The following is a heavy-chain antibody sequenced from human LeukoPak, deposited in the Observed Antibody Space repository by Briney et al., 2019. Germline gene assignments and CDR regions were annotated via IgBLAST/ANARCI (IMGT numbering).Heavy chain of an antibody. CDR3: ARAGGSTNYHFAY. Sequence: PRGSLRLSRAATRFTFTSYSMKWVRPGPGKGRERVSSISSISIYIYYADSVKGPFTISRHNAKNSLFLQMNSLRAEETAVYYRARAGGSTNYHFAYWGQGTLVTVSS. J-gene: IGHJ4*02. CDR1: RFTFTSYS. CDR2: ISSISIYI. D-gene: IGHD4/OR15-4a*01. V-gene: IGHV3-21*01.